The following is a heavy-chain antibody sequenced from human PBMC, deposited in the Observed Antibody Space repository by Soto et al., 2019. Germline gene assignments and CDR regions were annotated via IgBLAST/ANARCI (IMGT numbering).Heavy chain of an antibody. J-gene: IGHJ4*02. Sequence: PGGSLRLSCAASGFTFDDYAMHWVRQAPGKGLEWVSGISWNSGSIGYADSVKGRFTISRDNAKNSLYLQMNSLRAEDTALYYCARINGRGGSYPDYWGQGTLVTVSS. CDR2: ISWNSGSI. CDR1: GFTFDDYA. D-gene: IGHD1-26*01. CDR3: ARINGRGGSYPDY. V-gene: IGHV3-9*01.